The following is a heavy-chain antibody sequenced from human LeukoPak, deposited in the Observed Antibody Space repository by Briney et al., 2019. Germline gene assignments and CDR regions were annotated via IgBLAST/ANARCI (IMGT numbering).Heavy chain of an antibody. V-gene: IGHV3-23*01. CDR2: TRGRGATT. Sequence: GGSLRLSCAASGFTFSTYAITWVRQAPGKGLEWVSATRGRGATTFYADSERGRFTIYRDNAKNSLYLQMNSLRAEDTAVYYCARDGLLCSSTSCYPNWFDPWGQGTLVTVSS. CDR3: ARDGLLCSSTSCYPNWFDP. CDR1: GFTFSTYA. J-gene: IGHJ5*02. D-gene: IGHD2-2*01.